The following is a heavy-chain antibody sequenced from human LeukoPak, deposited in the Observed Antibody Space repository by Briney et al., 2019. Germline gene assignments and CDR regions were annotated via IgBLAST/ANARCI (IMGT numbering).Heavy chain of an antibody. J-gene: IGHJ5*02. CDR3: ARAATGGNWFDP. CDR2: ISAYNGNT. Sequence: ASGKVSCNASGYTFTSYGISWVRQAPGQGLEWMGWISAYNGNTNYAQKLQGRVTMTTDTSTSTAYMELRSLRSDDTALYYCARAATGGNWFDPWGKGTLVTVSS. D-gene: IGHD1-14*01. V-gene: IGHV1-18*01. CDR1: GYTFTSYG.